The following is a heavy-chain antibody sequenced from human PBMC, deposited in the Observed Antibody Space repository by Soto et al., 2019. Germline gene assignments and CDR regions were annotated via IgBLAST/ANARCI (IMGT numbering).Heavy chain of an antibody. J-gene: IGHJ4*02. CDR3: AGDVTLVRGVTNFDY. Sequence: QVQLVQSGAEVKKPGASVKVSCKASGYTFTSYGISWVRQAPGQGLEWMGWISAYNGNTNYAQKLQGRVTMTTDTHTSTADMELRSLRSDDTAVYYCAGDVTLVRGVTNFDYWGQGTLVTVSS. CDR1: GYTFTSYG. CDR2: ISAYNGNT. D-gene: IGHD3-10*01. V-gene: IGHV1-18*01.